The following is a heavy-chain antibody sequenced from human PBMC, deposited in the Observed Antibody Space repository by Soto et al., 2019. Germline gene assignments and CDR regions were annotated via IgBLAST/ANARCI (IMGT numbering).Heavy chain of an antibody. D-gene: IGHD6-13*01. CDR1: CGSISSSSYY. Sequence: SETLSLTCTVSCGSISSSSYYWGWIRQPPGKGLEWIGSIYYSGSTYYNPSLKSRVTISVDTSKNQFSLKLSSVTAADTAVYYCARGYSSSWQSWFDPWGQGTLVTVS. CDR2: IYYSGST. J-gene: IGHJ5*02. CDR3: ARGYSSSWQSWFDP. V-gene: IGHV4-39*01.